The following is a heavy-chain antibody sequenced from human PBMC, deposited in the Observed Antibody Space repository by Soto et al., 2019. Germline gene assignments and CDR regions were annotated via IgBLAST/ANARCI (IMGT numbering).Heavy chain of an antibody. J-gene: IGHJ5*02. D-gene: IGHD3-16*01. Sequence: GESLKISCKGSGYSFTSYWIGWVRQMPGKGLEWMGIIYPGDSDTRYSPSFQGQVTISADKSISTAYLQWSSLKASDTAMYYCARFIPEPSPRGNNWFDPWGQGTLVTVSS. CDR3: ARFIPEPSPRGNNWFDP. V-gene: IGHV5-51*01. CDR2: IYPGDSDT. CDR1: GYSFTSYW.